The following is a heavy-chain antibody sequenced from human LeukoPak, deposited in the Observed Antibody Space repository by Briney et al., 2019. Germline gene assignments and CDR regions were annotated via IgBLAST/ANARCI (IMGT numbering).Heavy chain of an antibody. CDR2: ISGSGGST. Sequence: PGGSLRLSCAASGFTFSSYAMSWVRQAPGKGLEWVSAISGSGGSTYYADSVKGRFTISRDNSKNTLYLQMNSLRAEDTAVYFCARAPSSTSLRYYYFDYWGQGTLVTVSS. J-gene: IGHJ4*02. CDR1: GFTFSSYA. D-gene: IGHD2-2*01. V-gene: IGHV3-23*01. CDR3: ARAPSSTSLRYYYFDY.